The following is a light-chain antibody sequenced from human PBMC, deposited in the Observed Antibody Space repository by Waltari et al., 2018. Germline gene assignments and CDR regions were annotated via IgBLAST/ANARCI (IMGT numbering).Light chain of an antibody. V-gene: IGLV2-23*01. CDR2: EGD. J-gene: IGLJ1*01. CDR1: PSDIETFNL. CDR3: YSYAGSSV. Sequence: QSALTQPASVSGSPGQSITISCTGTPSDIETFNLVSWYQQHPGKAPKLIIYEGDKRPSGVSDRLTVSKSGNTASLTISGLQAEDEADYFCYSYAGSSVFGTGTKVTVL.